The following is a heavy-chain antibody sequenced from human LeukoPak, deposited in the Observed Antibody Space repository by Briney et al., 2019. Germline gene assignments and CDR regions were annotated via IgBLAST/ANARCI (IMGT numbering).Heavy chain of an antibody. CDR2: ISYDGSNK. V-gene: IGHV3-30*18. Sequence: PGRSLRLSCAASGFTFSSYGMHWVRQAPGKGLEWVAVISYDGSNKYYADSVKGRFTISRDNSKNTLYLQMNSLRAEDTAVYYCAKDRQVGATTTGDCWGQGTLVTVSS. D-gene: IGHD1-26*01. J-gene: IGHJ4*02. CDR1: GFTFSSYG. CDR3: AKDRQVGATTTGDC.